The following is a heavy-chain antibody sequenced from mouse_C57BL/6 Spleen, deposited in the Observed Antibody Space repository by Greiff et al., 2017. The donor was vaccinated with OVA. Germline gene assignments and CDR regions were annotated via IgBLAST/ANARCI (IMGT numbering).Heavy chain of an antibody. CDR2: INYDGSST. CDR1: GFTFSDYY. D-gene: IGHD4-1*01. Sequence: EVQRVESEGGLVQPGSSMKLSCTASGFTFSDYYMAWVRQVPEKGLEWVANINYDGSSTYYLDSLKSRFIISRDNAKNILYLQMSSLKSEDTATYYCARDQRGGTLDYWGQGTTLTVSS. CDR3: ARDQRGGTLDY. V-gene: IGHV5-16*01. J-gene: IGHJ2*01.